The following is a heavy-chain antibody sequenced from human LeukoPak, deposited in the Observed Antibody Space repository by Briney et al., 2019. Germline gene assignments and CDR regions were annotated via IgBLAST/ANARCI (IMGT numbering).Heavy chain of an antibody. CDR2: ISSSGSNK. D-gene: IGHD3-16*01. CDR1: GFTFSDYY. J-gene: IGHJ4*02. Sequence: GGSLRLSCAASGFTFSDYYISWIRQAPGKGLEWISYISSSGSNKYYADSVKGRFTISRDNAKNSLYLQINSLRGEDTAVYYCARGGGRGYVDYWGQGTLVTVSS. CDR3: ARGGGRGYVDY. V-gene: IGHV3-11*04.